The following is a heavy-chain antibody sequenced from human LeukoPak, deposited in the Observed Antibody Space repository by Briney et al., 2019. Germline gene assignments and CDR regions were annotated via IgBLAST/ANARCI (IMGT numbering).Heavy chain of an antibody. J-gene: IGHJ4*02. Sequence: GGSLRLSCAASGFTFSSYSMNWVRQAPGKGLEWVSSISSSSSYIYYADSVKGRFTISRDNAKNSLYLQMNCLRAEDTAVYYCASLRRDGYNYGWGQGTLVTVSS. V-gene: IGHV3-21*01. CDR1: GFTFSSYS. D-gene: IGHD5-24*01. CDR2: ISSSSSYI. CDR3: ASLRRDGYNYG.